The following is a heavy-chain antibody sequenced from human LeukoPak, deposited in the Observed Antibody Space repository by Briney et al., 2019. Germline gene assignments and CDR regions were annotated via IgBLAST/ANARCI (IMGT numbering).Heavy chain of an antibody. CDR3: ARDRDDAFDI. CDR1: GGSISSYY. Sequence: SETLSLTCTVSGGSISSYYWSWIRQPPGEGLEWIGYIYYSGSTNYNPSLKSRVTISVDTSKNQFSLKLSSVTAADTAVYYCARDRDDAFDIWGQGTMVTVSS. J-gene: IGHJ3*02. CDR2: IYYSGST. V-gene: IGHV4-59*01.